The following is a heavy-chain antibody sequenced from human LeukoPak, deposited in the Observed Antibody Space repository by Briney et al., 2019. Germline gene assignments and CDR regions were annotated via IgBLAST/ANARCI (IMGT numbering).Heavy chain of an antibody. CDR1: GVTFSNDW. CDR3: ARDTSPSSRSSYFDALDM. J-gene: IGHJ3*02. D-gene: IGHD6-13*01. Sequence: GGSLRLSCATSGVTFSNDWMTWVRQAQWKGLEWVANIKQDGSQKNYVDSVKGRFTISRDNTKKSLFLQMNSLRAEDTGIYYCARDTSPSSRSSYFDALDMWGQGTMVTVSS. V-gene: IGHV3-7*01. CDR2: IKQDGSQK.